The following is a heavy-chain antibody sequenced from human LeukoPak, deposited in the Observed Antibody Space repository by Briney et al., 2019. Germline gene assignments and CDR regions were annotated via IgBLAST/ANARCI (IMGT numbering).Heavy chain of an antibody. V-gene: IGHV3-74*01. D-gene: IGHD3-10*01. Sequence: GGSLRLSCAASGFTFSSYLMHWVRQAPGKGLVWVSRINSDGSSTTYADSVKGRFTISRDNAKNTLYLQMNSLRAEDTAVYFCARDYGRSRDYGMDVWGQGTTVTVSS. J-gene: IGHJ6*02. CDR3: ARDYGRSRDYGMDV. CDR2: INSDGSST. CDR1: GFTFSSYL.